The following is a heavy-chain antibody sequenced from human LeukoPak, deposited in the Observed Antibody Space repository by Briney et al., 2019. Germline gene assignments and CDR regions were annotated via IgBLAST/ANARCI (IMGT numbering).Heavy chain of an antibody. Sequence: GGSLRLSCAASGFTFSSYWMHWVRQAPGKGLVWVSRINSVGSSTSYADSVKGRFTISRDNAKNTLYLQMNSLRAEDTAVYCCARDFDRYYFDYWGQGTLVTVSS. CDR3: ARDFDRYYFDY. J-gene: IGHJ4*02. D-gene: IGHD3-9*01. CDR1: GFTFSSYW. CDR2: INSVGSST. V-gene: IGHV3-74*01.